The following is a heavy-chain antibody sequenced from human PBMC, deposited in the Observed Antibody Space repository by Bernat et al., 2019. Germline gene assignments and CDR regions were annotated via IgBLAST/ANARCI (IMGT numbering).Heavy chain of an antibody. D-gene: IGHD4-23*01. V-gene: IGHV4-31*03. CDR3: ARGRSGYSQCDY. CDR2: IYYSGST. CDR1: GGSISSGGYY. Sequence: QVQLQESGPGLVKPSQPLSLTCTVSGGSISSGGYYWSWIRQHPGKGLEWIGYIYYSGSTYYNPSLKSRVTISVDTSKNQFSLKLSSVTAAETAVYYCARGRSGYSQCDYCGQLTLVTVSS. J-gene: IGHJ4*02.